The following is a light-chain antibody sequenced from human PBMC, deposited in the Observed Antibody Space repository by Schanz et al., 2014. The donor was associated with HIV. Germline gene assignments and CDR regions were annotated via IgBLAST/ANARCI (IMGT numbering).Light chain of an antibody. CDR3: ATWDDSLDGWV. Sequence: QSALTQPPSASGSPGQSVTISCTGASSDVAGYNFVPWYQQHPGKAPKLMIYEVTKRPSGGPVRFSGSKSATSASLAISGLQSEDEADYFCATWDDSLDGWVFGGGTKLTVL. V-gene: IGLV2-8*01. CDR1: SSDVAGYNF. CDR2: EVT. J-gene: IGLJ3*02.